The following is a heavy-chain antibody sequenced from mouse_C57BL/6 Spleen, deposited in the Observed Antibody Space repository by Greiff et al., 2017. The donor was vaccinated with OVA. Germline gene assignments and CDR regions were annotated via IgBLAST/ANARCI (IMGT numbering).Heavy chain of an antibody. CDR1: GYTFTSYW. CDR3: AKNYGSSPFAY. V-gene: IGHV1-55*01. Sequence: QVQLQQPGAELVKPGASVKMSCKASGYTFTSYWITWVKQRPGQGLEWIGDIYPGSGSTNYNEKFKSKATLPVDTSSSPAYMQLSSLTSEDSAVYYCAKNYGSSPFAYWGKGTLVTVSA. J-gene: IGHJ3*01. CDR2: IYPGSGST. D-gene: IGHD1-1*01.